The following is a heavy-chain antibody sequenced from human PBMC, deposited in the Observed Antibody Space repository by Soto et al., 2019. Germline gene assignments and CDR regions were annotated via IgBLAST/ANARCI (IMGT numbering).Heavy chain of an antibody. D-gene: IGHD5-18*01. J-gene: IGHJ4*02. CDR3: ASNSYGYTVHDY. CDR1: GGSISSGDYY. CDR2: THYSGRT. V-gene: IGHV4-30-4*01. Sequence: QVQLHESGPGLVTPSQTLSLTCTVSGGSISSGDYYWSWIRQPPGKGLEWIGYTHYSGRTYHNPSLKSRATISVGSSKNQFSLKLSSVPASDTAGYYCASNSYGYTVHDYWGQVNLFTVSS.